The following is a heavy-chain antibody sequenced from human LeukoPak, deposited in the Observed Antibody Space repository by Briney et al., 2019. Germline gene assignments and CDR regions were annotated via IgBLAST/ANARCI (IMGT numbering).Heavy chain of an antibody. V-gene: IGHV1-2*06. CDR2: INPNSGGT. CDR1: GGTFSSYA. D-gene: IGHD3-3*01. J-gene: IGHJ6*02. Sequence: ASVKVSCKASGGTFSSYAISWVRQAPGQGLEWMGRINPNSGGTNYAQKFQGRVTMTRDTSISTAYMELSRLRSDDTAVYYCARGGYDFVYYYGMDVWGQGTTVTVSS. CDR3: ARGGYDFVYYYGMDV.